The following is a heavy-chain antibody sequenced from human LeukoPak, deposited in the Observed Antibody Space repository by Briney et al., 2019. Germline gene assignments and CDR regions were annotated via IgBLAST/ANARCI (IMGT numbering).Heavy chain of an antibody. J-gene: IGHJ4*02. V-gene: IGHV3-21*01. CDR1: GFTFSSYT. CDR2: ISGSSGYI. D-gene: IGHD3-22*01. CDR3: ASGTSSSGYYSFDS. Sequence: GGSLRLSCATSGFTFSSYTMNWVRQAPGKGLEWVSSISGSSGYIYYADSVKGRFTISRDNAKNSLYLQMNGLRAEDTAMYYCASGTSSSGYYSFDSWGQGTLVTVSS.